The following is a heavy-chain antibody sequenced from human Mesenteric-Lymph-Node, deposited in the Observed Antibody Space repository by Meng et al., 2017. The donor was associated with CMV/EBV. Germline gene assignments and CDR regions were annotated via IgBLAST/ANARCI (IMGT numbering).Heavy chain of an antibody. V-gene: IGHV1-2*02. Sequence: GESLKISCKAVGHTFSGYYIHWVRQAPGKGLEWMGWINPTDDGSKYAQKSQGRVTMTYDTSANTAYMDVNRLTSDDTATYYCARGLWNTWPPGAFDIWGQGTEVTVSS. D-gene: IGHD1-1*01. CDR2: INPTDDGS. CDR3: ARGLWNTWPPGAFDI. J-gene: IGHJ3*02. CDR1: GHTFSGYY.